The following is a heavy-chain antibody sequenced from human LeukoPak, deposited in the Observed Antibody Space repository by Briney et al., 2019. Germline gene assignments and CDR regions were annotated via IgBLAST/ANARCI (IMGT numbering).Heavy chain of an antibody. V-gene: IGHV3-53*01. CDR2: IYSGGST. J-gene: IGHJ4*02. CDR3: ARDLGSGGDY. CDR1: GGSISSSSYY. Sequence: ETLSLTCTVSGGSISSSSYYWGWIRQAPGKGLEWVSVIYSGGSTYYADSVKGRFTISRDNSKNTLYLQMNSLRAEDTAVYYCARDLGSGGDYWGQGTLVTVSS. D-gene: IGHD2-15*01.